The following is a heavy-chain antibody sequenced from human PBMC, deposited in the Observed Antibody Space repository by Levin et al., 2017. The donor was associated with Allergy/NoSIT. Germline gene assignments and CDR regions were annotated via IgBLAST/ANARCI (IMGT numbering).Heavy chain of an antibody. V-gene: IGHV4-39*01. D-gene: IGHD6-19*01. CDR2: IYYSGST. Sequence: MTSETLSLTCTVSGGSISSSSYYWGWIRQPPGKGLEWIGSIYYSGSTYYNPSLKSRVTISVDTSKNQFSLKLSSVTAADTAVYYCARQGPNIAVALFDYWGQGTLVTVSS. CDR1: GGSISSSSYY. CDR3: ARQGPNIAVALFDY. J-gene: IGHJ4*02.